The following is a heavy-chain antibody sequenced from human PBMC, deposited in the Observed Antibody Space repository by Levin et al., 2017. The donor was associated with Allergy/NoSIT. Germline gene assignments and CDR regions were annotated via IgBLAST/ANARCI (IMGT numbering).Heavy chain of an antibody. CDR1: GDSISGYY. Sequence: SETLSLTCTVSGDSISGYYWSWIRQPPGKGLEWIGHIYYSGSTNYNPSLKSRTTLSVDMSRNQFSLKLSSVTAGDTVVYYCARDKIIMLRGDTYYYGMDVWGQGTTVTVSS. V-gene: IGHV4-59*01. J-gene: IGHJ6*02. CDR3: ARDKIIMLRGDTYYYGMDV. D-gene: IGHD3-10*01. CDR2: IYYSGST.